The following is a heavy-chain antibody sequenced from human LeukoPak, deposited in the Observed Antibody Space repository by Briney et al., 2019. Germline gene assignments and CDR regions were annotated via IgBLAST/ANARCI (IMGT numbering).Heavy chain of an antibody. V-gene: IGHV3-23*01. D-gene: IGHD3-22*01. CDR2: ISGGGGTT. CDR1: GFTFSNYA. CDR3: AKDRVYYFDSSGYSCDY. J-gene: IGHJ4*02. Sequence: GGSLRLPCAASGFTFSNYAMSWVRQAPGKGLEWVSGISGGGGTTYYADSVKGRFTISRDNSKNTLYLQMHSLRAEDTAVYYCAKDRVYYFDSSGYSCDYWGQGTLVTVSS.